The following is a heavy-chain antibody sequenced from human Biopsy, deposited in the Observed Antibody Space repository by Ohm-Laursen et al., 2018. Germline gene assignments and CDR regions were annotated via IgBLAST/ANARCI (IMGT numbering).Heavy chain of an antibody. Sequence: SLGLSCAASGFTFRDYPMKWVRQAPGKGLEWVGFIRNRASGGTTEYAASVKGRFVISRDDSRSVAYLQMNSLKTEDTAVYYCARPGGSRVVIYPIDHWGQGTLVTVSS. CDR1: GFTFRDYP. CDR2: IRNRASGGTT. CDR3: ARPGGSRVVIYPIDH. J-gene: IGHJ4*02. D-gene: IGHD3-3*01. V-gene: IGHV3-49*04.